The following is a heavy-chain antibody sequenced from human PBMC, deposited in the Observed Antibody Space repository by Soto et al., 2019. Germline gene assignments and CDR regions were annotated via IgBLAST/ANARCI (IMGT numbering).Heavy chain of an antibody. D-gene: IGHD6-25*01. CDR1: GYTFTSCY. V-gene: IGHV1-46*01. Sequence: ASVKVSCKASGYTFTSCYMHWVRQAPGQGLEWMGIINPSGGSTSYAQKFQGRVTMTRDTSTSTVYMELSSLRSEDTAVYYCARDLGSPEYFQHWGQGTLVTVSS. CDR2: INPSGGST. CDR3: ARDLGSPEYFQH. J-gene: IGHJ1*01.